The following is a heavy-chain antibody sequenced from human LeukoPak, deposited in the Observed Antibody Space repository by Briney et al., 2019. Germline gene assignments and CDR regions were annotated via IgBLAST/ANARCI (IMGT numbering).Heavy chain of an antibody. J-gene: IGHJ4*02. Sequence: PGGSLRLSCAASGFTFSTYWMSWVRQAPGKGLEWVANIKQDGSEKYYVDSVKGRFTISRDNSKNTLYLQMNSLRADDTAVYYCATEVWFGDLLSLDYWGPGTLVTVSS. CDR2: IKQDGSEK. CDR3: ATEVWFGDLLSLDY. V-gene: IGHV3-7*03. D-gene: IGHD3-10*01. CDR1: GFTFSTYW.